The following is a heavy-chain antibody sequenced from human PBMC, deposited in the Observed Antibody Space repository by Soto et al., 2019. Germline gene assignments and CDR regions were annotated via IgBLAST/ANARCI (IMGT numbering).Heavy chain of an antibody. CDR1: GGSISSGFYY. V-gene: IGHV4-31*03. CDR3: AKGAGTREYNWFDS. Sequence: SETLSLTCPVSGGSISSGFYYWSWIRQHPGKGLEWIGYIYYSGSTYYNPSLKSRVTISVDTSKNQFSLKLSSVTAADTAVYYCAKGAGTREYNWFDSWGQGTLVTVSS. D-gene: IGHD6-6*01. CDR2: IYYSGST. J-gene: IGHJ5*01.